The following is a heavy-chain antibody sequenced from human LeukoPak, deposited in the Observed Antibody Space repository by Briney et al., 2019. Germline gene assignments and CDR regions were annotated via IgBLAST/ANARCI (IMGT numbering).Heavy chain of an antibody. V-gene: IGHV3-53*01. CDR1: GFTVSSNY. J-gene: IGHJ4*02. D-gene: IGHD2-15*01. Sequence: GGPLRLSCAASGFTVSSNYMSWVRQAPGKGLEWVSVIYSGGNTNYADSVKGRFTISRGNSKNTLFLQMNSLRAEDTAVYYCARWWPRGHFDYWGQGTLVTVSS. CDR3: ARWWPRGHFDY. CDR2: IYSGGNT.